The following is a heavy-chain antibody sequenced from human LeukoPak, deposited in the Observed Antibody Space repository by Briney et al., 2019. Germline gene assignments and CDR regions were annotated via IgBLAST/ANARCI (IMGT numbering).Heavy chain of an antibody. V-gene: IGHV1-2*02. CDR1: GYTFTGYY. CDR3: ARVAGYYDSSGYYGY. CDR2: INPNSGGT. Sequence: GASVKVSCKASGYTFTGYYMHWVRQAPGQGLEWMGWINPNSGGTNYAQKFQGRVTMTRDTSISTAYMELSSLRSEDTAVYYCARVAGYYDSSGYYGYWGQGTLVTVFS. D-gene: IGHD3-22*01. J-gene: IGHJ4*02.